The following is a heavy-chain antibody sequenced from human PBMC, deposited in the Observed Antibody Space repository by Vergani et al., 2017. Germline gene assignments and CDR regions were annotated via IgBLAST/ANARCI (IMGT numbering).Heavy chain of an antibody. V-gene: IGHV1-18*01. CDR2: IRPYTGHT. Sequence: QVQLVQSGAELKKPGASVSVSCKGSSHTFQTYGISWVRQAPGKGLEWMAWIRPYTGHTIYAQKFQDRVTMTADTSTNTAYTELRSLRSDDTAVYFCARVAPSNSEVTPTAFDVWGQGTMVTVSS. J-gene: IGHJ3*01. CDR1: SHTFQTYG. D-gene: IGHD1-1*01. CDR3: ARVAPSNSEVTPTAFDV.